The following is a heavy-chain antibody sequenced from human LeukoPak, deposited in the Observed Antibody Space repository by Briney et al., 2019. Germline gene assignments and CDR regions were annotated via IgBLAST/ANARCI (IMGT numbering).Heavy chain of an antibody. J-gene: IGHJ4*02. CDR3: ARSHSAYSYDY. CDR2: INANNGGT. V-gene: IGHV1-2*02. Sequence: ASVKVSCKASGYTFSAYYMHWVRQAPGQGLEWMGWINANNGGTVYAQKFQGRVTMTRDTSISTAYMELSRLSFDDTAVYYCARSHSAYSYDYWGQGSLVTVSS. D-gene: IGHD3-22*01. CDR1: GYTFSAYY.